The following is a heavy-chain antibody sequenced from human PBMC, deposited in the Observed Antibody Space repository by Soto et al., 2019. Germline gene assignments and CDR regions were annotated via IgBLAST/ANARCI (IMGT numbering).Heavy chain of an antibody. D-gene: IGHD2-2*01. CDR3: ARMREYQLLPTAYYYGMDV. CDR2: ISYDGSNK. J-gene: IGHJ6*02. CDR1: GFTFSSYA. Sequence: LRLSCAASGFTFSSYAMHWVRQAPGKGLEWVAVISYDGSNKYYADSVKGRFTISRDNSKNTLYLQMNSLRAEDTAVYYCARMREYQLLPTAYYYGMDVWGQGTTVTVSS. V-gene: IGHV3-30-3*01.